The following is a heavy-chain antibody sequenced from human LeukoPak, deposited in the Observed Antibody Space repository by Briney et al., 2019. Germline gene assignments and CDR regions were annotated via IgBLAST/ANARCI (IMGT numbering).Heavy chain of an antibody. CDR2: IYSGGST. Sequence: GGSLRLSCAASGFTVSSNYMSWVRQAPGKGLEWVSVIYSGGSTYYADSVKGRFTISRDNSKNTLYLQMNSLRAEDTAVYYCARDLFEYSTSWYGLEYWGQGTLVTVSS. J-gene: IGHJ4*02. CDR1: GFTVSSNY. D-gene: IGHD6-13*01. V-gene: IGHV3-66*01. CDR3: ARDLFEYSTSWYGLEY.